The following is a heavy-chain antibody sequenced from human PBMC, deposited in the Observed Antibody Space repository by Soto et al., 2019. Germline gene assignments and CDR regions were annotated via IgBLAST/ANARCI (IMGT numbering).Heavy chain of an antibody. CDR2: IRRKTSSETR. D-gene: IGHD3-22*01. J-gene: IGHJ3*02. V-gene: IGHV3-15*01. CDR3: TTDGFTGIVGI. CDR1: GFPFTKAW. Sequence: EVQLVESGGSLVTPGGSLRLSCAASGFPFTKAWMTWVRQAPGKGLEWVGRIRRKTSSETREYAAPVKGRFTISRDDSKHMLYLEMNSLKIEDTGVYYCTTDGFTGIVGIWGQGTMVTVSS.